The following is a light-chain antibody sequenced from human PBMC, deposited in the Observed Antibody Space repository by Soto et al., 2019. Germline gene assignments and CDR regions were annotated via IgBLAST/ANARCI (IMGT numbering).Light chain of an antibody. CDR1: SSDVGGYDY. Sequence: QSALTQPPSASGSPGRSVTISCTGTSSDVGGYDYVSWFQQHPGKAPKLIIYEVTNRPSGVSNRFSGSRSGNTASLTISGLQAEDEADYYCSSYTDSSNYVFGTGTKLTVL. J-gene: IGLJ1*01. CDR2: EVT. CDR3: SSYTDSSNYV. V-gene: IGLV2-14*01.